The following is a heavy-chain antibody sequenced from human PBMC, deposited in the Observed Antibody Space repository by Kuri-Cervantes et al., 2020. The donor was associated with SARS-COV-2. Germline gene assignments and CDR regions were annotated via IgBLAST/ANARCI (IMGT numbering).Heavy chain of an antibody. D-gene: IGHD2-2*01. V-gene: IGHV1-69*13. J-gene: IGHJ4*02. CDR3: ARGGRPCTSCYDY. Sequence: SVKVSCKASGYTFTSYGISWVRQAPGQGLEWMGGIIPIFGTANYAQKFQGRVTITADESTSTAYMELSSLRSEDTAVYYCARGGRPCTSCYDYWGQGTLVTVSS. CDR2: IIPIFGTA. CDR1: GYTFTSYG.